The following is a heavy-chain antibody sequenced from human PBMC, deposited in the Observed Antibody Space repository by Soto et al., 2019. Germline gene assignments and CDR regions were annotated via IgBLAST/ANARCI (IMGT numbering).Heavy chain of an antibody. CDR1: GFTFSSYS. D-gene: IGHD6-13*01. CDR2: ISSSSSYI. J-gene: IGHJ1*01. Sequence: EVQLVESGGGLVQPGGSLRLSCAASGFTFSSYSMNWVRQAPGKGLEWVSSISSSSSYIYYADSVKGRFTVSRDNAKSSLYLQVNSLRAEDTAVYYCARGSQYSSTWYVFQHWGQGTLVTVSS. CDR3: ARGSQYSSTWYVFQH. V-gene: IGHV3-21*01.